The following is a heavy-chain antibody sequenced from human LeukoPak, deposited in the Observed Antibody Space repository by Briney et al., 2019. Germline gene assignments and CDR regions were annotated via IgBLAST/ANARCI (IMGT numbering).Heavy chain of an antibody. CDR1: GFTFSSYA. CDR2: ISYDGSNK. J-gene: IGHJ4*02. Sequence: GRSLRLSCAASGFTFSSYAMHWVRQAPGKGLEWVAVISYDGSNKYYADSVKGRFTISRDNSKNTLYLQMNSLRAEDTAVYYCATLGINYDSNYWGQGTLSPSPQ. D-gene: IGHD3-3*01. CDR3: ATLGINYDSNY. V-gene: IGHV3-30-3*01.